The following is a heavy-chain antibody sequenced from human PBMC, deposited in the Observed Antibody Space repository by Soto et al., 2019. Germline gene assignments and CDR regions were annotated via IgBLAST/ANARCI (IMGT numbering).Heavy chain of an antibody. J-gene: IGHJ6*02. V-gene: IGHV1-69*13. CDR3: ARDFSPAGTTGFYYYGMDV. Sequence: ASVKVSCKASGGTFSSYAISWVRQAPGQGREWMGGIIPIFGTANYAQKFQGRVTITADESTSTAYMERSSLRSEDTAVYYCARDFSPAGTTGFYYYGMDVWGQGXTVTVPS. CDR2: IIPIFGTA. CDR1: GGTFSSYA. D-gene: IGHD1-7*01.